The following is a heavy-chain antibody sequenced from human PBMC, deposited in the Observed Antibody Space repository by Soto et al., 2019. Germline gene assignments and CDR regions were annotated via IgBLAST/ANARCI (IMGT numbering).Heavy chain of an antibody. CDR3: ARVRFDCSSTSCYVTDFDY. J-gene: IGHJ4*02. CDR1: GGSISSYY. D-gene: IGHD2-2*01. V-gene: IGHV4-59*01. Sequence: SETLSLTCTVSGGSISSYYWSWIRQPPGKGLEWIGYIYYSGSTNYNPSLKSRVTISVDTSKNQFSLKLSSVTAADTAVYYCARVRFDCSSTSCYVTDFDYWGQGTLVTVSS. CDR2: IYYSGST.